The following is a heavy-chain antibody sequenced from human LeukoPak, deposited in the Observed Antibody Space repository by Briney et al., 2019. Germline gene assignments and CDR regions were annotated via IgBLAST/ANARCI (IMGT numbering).Heavy chain of an antibody. CDR1: GFTFSSYA. CDR3: AKDMVRGVIDYYYGMDV. J-gene: IGHJ6*02. D-gene: IGHD3-10*01. V-gene: IGHV3-30-3*01. CDR2: ISYDGSNK. Sequence: PGGSLRLSCAASGFTFSSYAMHWVRQAPGKGLEWVAVISYDGSNKYYADSVKGRFTISRDNSKNTLYLQMNSLRAEDTAVYYCAKDMVRGVIDYYYGMDVWGQGTTVTVSS.